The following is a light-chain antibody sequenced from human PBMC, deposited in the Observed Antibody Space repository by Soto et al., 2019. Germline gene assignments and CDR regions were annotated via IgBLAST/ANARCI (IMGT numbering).Light chain of an antibody. CDR3: QKHNAAPLT. J-gene: IGKJ4*01. CDR2: AAS. V-gene: IGKV1-27*01. CDR1: QDIAIY. Sequence: RLTISRSSLSACVGDRVIPTCPASQDIAIYLAWYQQKPGEAPKLLIYAASTLQSGVPSRFSGSGSGTDFTLTISNLQPEDVATYYCQKHNAAPLTFGGGTKVDIK.